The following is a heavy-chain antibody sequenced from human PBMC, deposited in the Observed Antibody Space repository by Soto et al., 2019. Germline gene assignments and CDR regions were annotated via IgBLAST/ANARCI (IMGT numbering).Heavy chain of an antibody. J-gene: IGHJ3*02. V-gene: IGHV4-39*01. CDR2: IYYSGST. CDR1: GGSISSSSYY. CDR3: ARHDRKRSLYAFDI. Sequence: QLQLQESGPGLVKPSETLSLTCTVSGGSISSSSYYWGWIRQPPGKGLEWIGSIYYSGSTYYNPSLKSRVTLSVDTSKNQFSLKLSSVTAADTAVYYCARHDRKRSLYAFDIWGQGTMVTVSS.